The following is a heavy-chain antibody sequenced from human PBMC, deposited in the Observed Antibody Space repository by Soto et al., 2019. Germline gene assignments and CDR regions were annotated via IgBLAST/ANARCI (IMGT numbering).Heavy chain of an antibody. CDR1: GYSISSGYY. J-gene: IGHJ5*02. CDR2: IYHGGRT. Sequence: SETLSLTCAVSGYSISSGYYWCWLRQPPGKVLEWIGSIYHGGRTYYNAPLNSRVTLSIDMTNNHVSLILNSVTAADTAVYYCARVEPWVPYYYDSSPYTFENWFDPWGQGTLVTVSS. V-gene: IGHV4-38-2*01. CDR3: ARVEPWVPYYYDSSPYTFENWFDP. D-gene: IGHD3-22*01.